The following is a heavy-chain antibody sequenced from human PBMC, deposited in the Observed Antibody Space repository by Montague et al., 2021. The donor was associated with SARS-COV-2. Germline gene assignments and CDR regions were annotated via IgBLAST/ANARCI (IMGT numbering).Heavy chain of an antibody. J-gene: IGHJ4*02. D-gene: IGHD3-22*01. CDR1: GASITRSSDH. CDR2: TYHGGST. Sequence: SETLSLTCTVSGASITRSSDHWGWIRQPPGKGLEWIGSTYHGGSTYYNPSLQSRVTISVDTSKNQVSLQPTSVTAADTAVYFCARRWDFFDSSGYYSYYFDYWGQGMLVTVSS. V-gene: IGHV4-39*01. CDR3: ARRWDFFDSSGYYSYYFDY.